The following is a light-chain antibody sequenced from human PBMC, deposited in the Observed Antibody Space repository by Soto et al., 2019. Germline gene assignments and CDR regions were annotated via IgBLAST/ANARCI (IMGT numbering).Light chain of an antibody. Sequence: QSALTQPRSVSGSPGQSVTISCTGTSSDVGAYDYVSWYQQHPGKAPKLMIYTITKRPSGVPDRFSGSKSGNTASLTISGLQAEDEADYYCCSYAGSFTGVFGGGTKVTVL. CDR2: TIT. CDR1: SSDVGAYDY. J-gene: IGLJ3*02. V-gene: IGLV2-11*01. CDR3: CSYAGSFTGV.